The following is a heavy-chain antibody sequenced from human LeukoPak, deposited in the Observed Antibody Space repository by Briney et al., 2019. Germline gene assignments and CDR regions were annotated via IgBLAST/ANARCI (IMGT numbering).Heavy chain of an antibody. Sequence: SVKVSCTASGGTFSSYAISWVRQAPGQGLEWMGWIIPIFGTANYAQKFQGRVTITTDKSTNTAYMELSSLRSEDTAVYYCARAFHYYDSSGYYYDAFDIWGQGTMVTVSS. V-gene: IGHV1-69*05. J-gene: IGHJ3*02. CDR2: IIPIFGTA. CDR1: GGTFSSYA. CDR3: ARAFHYYDSSGYYYDAFDI. D-gene: IGHD3-22*01.